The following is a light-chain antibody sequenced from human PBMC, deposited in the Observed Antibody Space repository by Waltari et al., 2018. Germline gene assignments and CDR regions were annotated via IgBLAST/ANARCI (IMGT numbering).Light chain of an antibody. CDR2: AAS. J-gene: IGKJ4*01. CDR3: QQSYSPLT. CDR1: QSISTY. Sequence: DIQMTQSPSSLSASVGDRVTITCRASQSISTYLNWYLQKPGKAANLLIYAASSLQSGVPSRFSGSGSGTDFTLTISSLQPEDFATYYCQQSYSPLTFGGGTKVEIK. V-gene: IGKV1-39*01.